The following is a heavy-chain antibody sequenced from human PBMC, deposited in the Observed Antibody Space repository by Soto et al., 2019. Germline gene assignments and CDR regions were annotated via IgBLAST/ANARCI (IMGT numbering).Heavy chain of an antibody. CDR3: AREVAAAGTWFDP. J-gene: IGHJ5*02. D-gene: IGHD6-13*01. Sequence: QVQLVQSGAEVKKPGASVKVSCKASGYTFTSYGISSVRQAPGQGLEWMGWISAYNGNTNYAQKLQGRANMTKDTSTSTDYLELRSLRSDDTAVYYCAREVAAAGTWFDPWGQGTLVTVSS. CDR1: GYTFTSYG. V-gene: IGHV1-18*01. CDR2: ISAYNGNT.